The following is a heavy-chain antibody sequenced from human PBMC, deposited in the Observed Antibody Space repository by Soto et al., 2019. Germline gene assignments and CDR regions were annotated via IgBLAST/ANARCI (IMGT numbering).Heavy chain of an antibody. D-gene: IGHD2-2*01. CDR1: GFTFSSYA. CDR2: ISGSGGRT. J-gene: IGHJ4*02. Sequence: EVQLLESGGGLVQPGGSLRLSCAASGFTFSSYAMSWVRQAPGKGLEWVSAISGSGGRTYYADSVKGRFTISRDNSKNTLYLQMNSLSAEDTAVYYCAKDENLDCSSTSCYGNYWGQGTLVTVSS. V-gene: IGHV3-23*01. CDR3: AKDENLDCSSTSCYGNY.